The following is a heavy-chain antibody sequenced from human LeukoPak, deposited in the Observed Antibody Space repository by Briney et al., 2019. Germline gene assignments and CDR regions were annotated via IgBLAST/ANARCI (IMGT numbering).Heavy chain of an antibody. CDR2: ISSSSSYT. Sequence: GGSLRLSCAASGFTFSDYYMSWIRQAPGKGLEWVSYISSSSSYTNYADSVKGRFTISRDNAKNSLYLQMNSLTAEDTAVYYCARDRWIQLWSTDNTDAFDIWGQGTMVTVSS. V-gene: IGHV3-11*06. CDR1: GFTFSDYY. J-gene: IGHJ3*02. CDR3: ARDRWIQLWSTDNTDAFDI. D-gene: IGHD5-18*01.